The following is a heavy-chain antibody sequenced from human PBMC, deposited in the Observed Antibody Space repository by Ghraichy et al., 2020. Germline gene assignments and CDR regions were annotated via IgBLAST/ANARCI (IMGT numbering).Heavy chain of an antibody. D-gene: IGHD6-13*01. CDR2: INTGNGNA. CDR3: ARVDSSSWFA. CDR1: GYTFTMYS. Sequence: ASVKVSCKASGYTFTMYSMHWVRQAPGQTLEWMGWINTGNGNAKYSQKFQGRVTITRDTSASTAYMELSSLRSEDTAVYYCARVDSSSWFAWGQGTLVTVSS. J-gene: IGHJ5*02. V-gene: IGHV1-3*04.